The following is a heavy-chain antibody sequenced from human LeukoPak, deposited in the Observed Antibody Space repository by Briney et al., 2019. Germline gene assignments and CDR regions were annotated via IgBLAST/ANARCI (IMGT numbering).Heavy chain of an antibody. CDR2: IIPILGIA. CDR1: GGTFSSYT. D-gene: IGHD2-2*01. J-gene: IGHJ5*02. CDR3: ARERYCSSTSCYGFWFDP. Sequence: ASVKVSCKASGGTFSSYTISWVRQAPGQRLEWMGRIIPILGIANYAQKFQGRVTITADKSTSTAYMELSSLRSEDTAVYYCARERYCSSTSCYGFWFDPWGQGTLVTVSS. V-gene: IGHV1-69*02.